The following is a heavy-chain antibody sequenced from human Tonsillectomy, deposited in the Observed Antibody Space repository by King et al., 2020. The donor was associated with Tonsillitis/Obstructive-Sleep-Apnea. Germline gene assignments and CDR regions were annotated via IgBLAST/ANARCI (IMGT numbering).Heavy chain of an antibody. Sequence: QLQESGPGVVKPSETLSLTCTVSGGSVRNGTFYWSWIRQPPGKGLEWIGYIYHNGIADYSPSLRSRVTISMDTPKNQFSLNLTSVTAADPAVYYCARELGSGSYDDAFDIWGQGTMVTVSS. CDR3: ARELGSGSYDDAFDI. D-gene: IGHD3-16*01. CDR2: IYHNGIA. V-gene: IGHV4-61*01. J-gene: IGHJ3*02. CDR1: GGSVRNGTFY.